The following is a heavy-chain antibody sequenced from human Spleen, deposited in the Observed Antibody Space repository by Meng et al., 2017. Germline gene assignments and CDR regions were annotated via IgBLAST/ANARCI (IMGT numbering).Heavy chain of an antibody. CDR2: INPNNGAT. CDR1: GYTFTDYY. Sequence: QVHLVQSGAEVKKPGASVKVSCKASGYTFTDYYMHWVRQAPGQGLEWLGIINPNNGATTYLQRFQGRLTLTRDTSISTVYMELSSLGSEDTALYYCAREKSPGHFDYLGQGILVTVSS. CDR3: AREKSPGHFDY. J-gene: IGHJ4*02. V-gene: IGHV1-46*01.